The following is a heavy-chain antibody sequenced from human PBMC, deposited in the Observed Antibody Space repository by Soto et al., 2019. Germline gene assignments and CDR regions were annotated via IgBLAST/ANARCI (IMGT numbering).Heavy chain of an antibody. CDR1: GGSIRSNNW. V-gene: IGHV4-4*02. CDR2: IFQSGST. D-gene: IGHD1-26*01. J-gene: IGHJ4*02. CDR3: ARVFSGSYSDY. Sequence: QVQLQESGPGLVKPSGTLSLTCAVSGGSIRSNNWWSWVRQPPGKGLEWIGEIFQSGSTNYNPSLTPRVTISVVTSKHHSSLKLSSVTAADTAVYYCARVFSGSYSDYWGQGTLVTVSS.